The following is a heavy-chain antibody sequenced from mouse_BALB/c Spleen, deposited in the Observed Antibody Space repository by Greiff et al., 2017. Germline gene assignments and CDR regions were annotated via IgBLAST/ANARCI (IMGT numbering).Heavy chain of an antibody. J-gene: IGHJ2*01. D-gene: IGHD4-1*02. Sequence: EVKLVESGAELVKPGASVKLSCTASGFNIKDTYMHWVKQRPEQGLEWIGRIDPANGNTKYDPKFQGKATITADTSSNTAYLQLSSLTSEDTAVYYCARSQLGRDYWGQGTTLTVSS. CDR2: IDPANGNT. V-gene: IGHV14-3*02. CDR3: ARSQLGRDY. CDR1: GFNIKDTY.